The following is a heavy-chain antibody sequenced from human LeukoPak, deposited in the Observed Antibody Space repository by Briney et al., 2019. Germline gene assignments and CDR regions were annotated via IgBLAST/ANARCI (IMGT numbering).Heavy chain of an antibody. CDR3: ARGYDSSGYYSYFDY. J-gene: IGHJ4*02. V-gene: IGHV4-30-4*08. CDR1: GGSISSGDYY. CDR2: IYYSGST. Sequence: SQTLSLTCTVSGGSISSGDYYWSWIRQPPGKGLEWIGYIYYSGSTYYNPSLKSRVNISVDTSKNQFSLKLSSVTAADTAVYYCARGYDSSGYYSYFDYWGQGTMVTVSS. D-gene: IGHD3-22*01.